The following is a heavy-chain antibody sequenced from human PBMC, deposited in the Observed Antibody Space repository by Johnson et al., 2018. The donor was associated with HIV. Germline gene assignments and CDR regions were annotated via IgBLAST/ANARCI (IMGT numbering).Heavy chain of an antibody. D-gene: IGHD1-14*01. CDR3: VRDQGRGLPTNAFDN. V-gene: IGHV3-30*04. CDR2: ISYDGSNK. CDR1: GFTFSSYA. Sequence: QVQLVESGGGLVQPGGSLRLSCAASGFTFSSYAMHWVRQAPGEGLEWVAVISYDGSNKYYADSVKGRFTISRDNSKNLTNLQMNGLSDEDTADYYWVRDQGRGLPTNAFDNWGRGKRVTVSS. J-gene: IGHJ3*02.